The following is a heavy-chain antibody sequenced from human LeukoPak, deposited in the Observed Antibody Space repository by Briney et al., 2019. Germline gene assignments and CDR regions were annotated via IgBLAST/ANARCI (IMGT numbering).Heavy chain of an antibody. D-gene: IGHD2-21*02. Sequence: SETLSLTCTVSGGSISSSSYYWGWIRQPPGKGLEWIGSIYYSGSTYYNPSLKSRVTISVDTSKNQFSLKLSSVTAADTAAYYCARDLRLPSGTEWFDPWGQGTLVTVSS. V-gene: IGHV4-39*07. CDR3: ARDLRLPSGTEWFDP. J-gene: IGHJ5*02. CDR1: GGSISSSSYY. CDR2: IYYSGST.